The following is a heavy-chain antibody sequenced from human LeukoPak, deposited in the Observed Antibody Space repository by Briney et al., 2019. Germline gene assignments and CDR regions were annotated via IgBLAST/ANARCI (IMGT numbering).Heavy chain of an antibody. J-gene: IGHJ4*02. CDR1: GFSFSSYA. CDR3: AKAEAYYYDSSGYYTLGYFDY. Sequence: GGSLRLSCAASGFSFSSYAMSWVRQAPGKGLEWVSAISGRGGSTYYADSVKGRFTISRDNSKNTLYLQMNSLRAEDTAVYYCAKAEAYYYDSSGYYTLGYFDYWGQGTLVTVSS. CDR2: ISGRGGST. V-gene: IGHV3-23*01. D-gene: IGHD3-22*01.